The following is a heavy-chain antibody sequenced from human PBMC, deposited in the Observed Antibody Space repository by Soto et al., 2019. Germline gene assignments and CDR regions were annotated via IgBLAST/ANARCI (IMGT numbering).Heavy chain of an antibody. CDR3: ARGTTLAIFDYGMDV. Sequence: GGSLRLSCAASGFTFTSYAMHWVRQAPGKGLEWVAVISNDGSNYYYADSVRGRFTISRDNTKNTLFLQMSSLRGEDSGVYYCARGTTLAIFDYGMDVWGQGTTVTVS. CDR1: GFTFTSYA. CDR2: ISNDGSNY. J-gene: IGHJ6*02. D-gene: IGHD3-3*01. V-gene: IGHV3-30-3*01.